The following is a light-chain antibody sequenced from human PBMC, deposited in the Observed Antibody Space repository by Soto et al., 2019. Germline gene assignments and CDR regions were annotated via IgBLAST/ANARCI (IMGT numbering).Light chain of an antibody. V-gene: IGKV3-15*01. CDR3: QQYNNWPWT. CDR2: GAF. J-gene: IGKJ1*01. Sequence: EIVMTQSPATVSVSPGERATLPCRASQSVNSNLAWYQQKPGQAPRLLIHGAFTRATGIPARFSGSGSGTEFTLTISTLQSEDFAVYYCQQYNNWPWTFGQGTKVDNK. CDR1: QSVNSN.